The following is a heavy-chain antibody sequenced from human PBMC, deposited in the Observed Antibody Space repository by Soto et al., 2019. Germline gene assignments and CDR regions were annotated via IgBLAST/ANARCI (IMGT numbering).Heavy chain of an antibody. D-gene: IGHD6-19*01. Sequence: GGSLRLSCAASGFTFSSYAMSWVRQAPGKGLEWVSAISGSGGSTYYADSVKGRFTISRDNSKNTLYLQMNSLRAEDTAVYYCAKGTRFYSSGWYPYLADIYYFDYWGQGTLVTVSS. J-gene: IGHJ4*02. V-gene: IGHV3-23*01. CDR2: ISGSGGST. CDR1: GFTFSSYA. CDR3: AKGTRFYSSGWYPYLADIYYFDY.